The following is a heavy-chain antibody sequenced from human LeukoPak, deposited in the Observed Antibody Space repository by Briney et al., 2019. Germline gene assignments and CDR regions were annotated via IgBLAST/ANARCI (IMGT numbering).Heavy chain of an antibody. CDR1: GGTFSSYA. J-gene: IGHJ6*03. Sequence: ASVKVSCKASGGTFSSYAISWVRQAPGQGLEWMGGIIPIFGTANYAQKFQGRVTITADESTSTAYMELRSLRSDDTAVYYCARETGEVGYYYMDVWGKGTTVTVSS. CDR2: IIPIFGTA. V-gene: IGHV1-69*13. CDR3: ARETGEVGYYYMDV. D-gene: IGHD7-27*01.